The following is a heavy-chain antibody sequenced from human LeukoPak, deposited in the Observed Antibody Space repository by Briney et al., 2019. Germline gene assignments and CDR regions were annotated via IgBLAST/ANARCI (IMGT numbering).Heavy chain of an antibody. CDR1: GFTFSSYG. Sequence: GGSLRLSCAASGFTFSSYGMHWVRQAPGKGLEWVAFIRYDGSNKYYADSVKGRFTISRDNSKNTLFLQMNGPRAEDTAVYYCAKAGNLGGSDYLYYYYYMDVWGKGTTVTISS. CDR3: AKAGNLGGSDYLYYYYYMDV. CDR2: IRYDGSNK. J-gene: IGHJ6*03. V-gene: IGHV3-30*02. D-gene: IGHD1-26*01.